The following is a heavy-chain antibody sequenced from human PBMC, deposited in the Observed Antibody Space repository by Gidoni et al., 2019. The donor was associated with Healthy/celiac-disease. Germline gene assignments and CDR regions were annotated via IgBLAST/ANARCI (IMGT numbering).Heavy chain of an antibody. V-gene: IGHV4-31*03. Sequence: QVQLPESGPGLVKPSQTLSLTCTFSVGSISSGGYYWSWIRQHPGKGLEWIGYIYYSGSTYYNPSLKSRVTISVDTSKNQFSLKLSSVTAADTAVYYCARESVDTAMVDYWGQGTLVTVSS. CDR1: VGSISSGGYY. CDR2: IYYSGST. J-gene: IGHJ4*02. CDR3: ARESVDTAMVDY. D-gene: IGHD5-18*01.